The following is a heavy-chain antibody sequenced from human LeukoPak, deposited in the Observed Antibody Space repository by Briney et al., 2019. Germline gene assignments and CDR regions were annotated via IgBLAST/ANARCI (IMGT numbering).Heavy chain of an antibody. CDR1: GFTFDDYA. D-gene: IGHD3-22*01. Sequence: PGRSLRLSCAASGFTFDDYAMHWVRQAPGKGLEWVSGISWNSGSIGYADFVKGRFTISRDNAKNSLYLQMNSLRAEDMALYYCAKSDYYDSSGYYYFDYWGQGTLVTVSS. V-gene: IGHV3-9*03. J-gene: IGHJ4*02. CDR3: AKSDYYDSSGYYYFDY. CDR2: ISWNSGSI.